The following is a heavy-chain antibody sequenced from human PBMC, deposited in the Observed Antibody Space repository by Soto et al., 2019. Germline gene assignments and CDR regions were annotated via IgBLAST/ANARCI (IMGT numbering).Heavy chain of an antibody. V-gene: IGHV3-30-3*01. CDR1: GFTFSSYA. Sequence: QVQLVESGGGVVQPGRSLRLSCAASGFTFSSYAMHWVRLAPGKGLEWVAVISYDGSNKYYADSVKGRFTISRDNSKNTMYLQMNSLRAEDTAVYYCARAQPKRTTVTTGAHFDHWGQGTLVTVSS. CDR3: ARAQPKRTTVTTGAHFDH. J-gene: IGHJ5*02. D-gene: IGHD4-17*01. CDR2: ISYDGSNK.